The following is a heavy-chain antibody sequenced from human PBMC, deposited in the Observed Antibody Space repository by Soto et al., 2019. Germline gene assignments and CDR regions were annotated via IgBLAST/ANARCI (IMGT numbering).Heavy chain of an antibody. Sequence: SETLSLTCTVAGGSFSSYCWSWIRQPPGKGLEWIGEINHSGSTNYNPSLKSRVTISVDTSKNQFSLKLSSVTAADTAVYYCARGAWYKVYYYYGMDVWGQGTTVTVSS. CDR1: GGSFSSYC. CDR3: ARGAWYKVYYYYGMDV. D-gene: IGHD1-1*01. J-gene: IGHJ6*02. V-gene: IGHV4-34*01. CDR2: INHSGST.